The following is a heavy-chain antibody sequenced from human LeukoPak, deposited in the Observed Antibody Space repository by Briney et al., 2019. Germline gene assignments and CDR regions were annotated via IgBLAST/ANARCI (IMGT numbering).Heavy chain of an antibody. CDR3: ARWGSCGYYFGY. CDR1: GGSVAGNY. Sequence: PSETLSLTCAVYGGSVAGNYSSWIRQPPGKGLEWIGEINHSGSTNYNPSLKSRVTISVDTSKNQFSLKLSSVTAADTAVYYCARWGSCGYYFGYWGQGTLVTVSS. D-gene: IGHD3-16*01. V-gene: IGHV4-34*01. J-gene: IGHJ4*02. CDR2: INHSGST.